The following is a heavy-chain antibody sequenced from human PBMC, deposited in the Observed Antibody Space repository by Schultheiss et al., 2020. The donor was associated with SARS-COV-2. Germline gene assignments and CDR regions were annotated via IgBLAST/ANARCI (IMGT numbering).Heavy chain of an antibody. J-gene: IGHJ4*02. D-gene: IGHD4-23*01. CDR1: GGSFSGYY. Sequence: GSLRLSCAVYGGSFSGYYWSWIRQPPGKGLEWIGEINHSGSTNYNPSLKSRVTISVDTSKNQFSLKLSSVTAADTAVYYCARVQLLRWYRNYYFDYWGQGTLVTVSS. CDR3: ARVQLLRWYRNYYFDY. V-gene: IGHV4-34*01. CDR2: INHSGST.